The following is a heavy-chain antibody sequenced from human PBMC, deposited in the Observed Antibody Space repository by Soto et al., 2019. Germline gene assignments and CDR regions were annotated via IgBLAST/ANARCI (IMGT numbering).Heavy chain of an antibody. J-gene: IGHJ4*02. CDR1: GFTFSDYD. D-gene: IGHD7-27*01. CDR2: IGHAGDS. CDR3: AALGAQIY. Sequence: VQLVESGGGLVQPGGSLRLSCAASGFTFSDYDMHWVRQARGKGLEWVSSIGHAGDSYSGDSVKGRFTISRENAKNTFHLQMNSLRPGDTDVYYCAALGAQIYWGQGALVTVSS. V-gene: IGHV3-13*01.